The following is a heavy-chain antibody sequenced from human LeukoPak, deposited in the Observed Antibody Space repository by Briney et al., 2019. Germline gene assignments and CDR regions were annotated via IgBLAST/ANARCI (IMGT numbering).Heavy chain of an antibody. CDR3: ATGPRARHYYYYYMDV. CDR2: FDPEDGET. CDR1: GYTLTELS. V-gene: IGHV1-24*01. J-gene: IGHJ6*03. Sequence: ASVKVSCKVSGYTLTELSMHWVRQAPGKGLELMGGFDPEDGETIYAQKFQGRVTMTEDTSTDTAYMELSSLRSEDTAVYYCATGPRARHYYYYYMDVWGKGTTVTVSS. D-gene: IGHD6-6*01.